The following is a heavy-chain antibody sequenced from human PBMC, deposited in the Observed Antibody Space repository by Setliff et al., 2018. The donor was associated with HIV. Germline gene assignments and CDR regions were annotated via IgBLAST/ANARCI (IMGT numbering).Heavy chain of an antibody. Sequence: PSQTLSLTCTVSGGSISSYYWSWIRQPAGKRLEFIGRISAAGTINYNPSLRSRVTLSVDTSENQFSLTVNSVTAADTAVYYCARARTTVIRTVWFDRWGQGTLVTVSS. CDR1: GGSISSYY. J-gene: IGHJ5*02. V-gene: IGHV4-4*07. D-gene: IGHD4-17*01. CDR3: ARARTTVIRTVWFDR. CDR2: ISAAGTI.